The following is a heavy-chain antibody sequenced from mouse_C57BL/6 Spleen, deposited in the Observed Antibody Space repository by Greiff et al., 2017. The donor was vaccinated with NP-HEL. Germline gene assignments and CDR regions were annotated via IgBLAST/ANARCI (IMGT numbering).Heavy chain of an antibody. V-gene: IGHV1-66*01. CDR1: GYSFTSYY. D-gene: IGHD1-1*01. Sequence: VQLHQSGPELVKPGASVKISCKASGYSFTSYYIHWVKQRPGQGLEWIGWIYPGSGNTKYNEKFKGKATLTADTSSSTAYMQLSSLTSEDSAVYYCARVLDLAWFAYWGQGTLVTVSA. J-gene: IGHJ3*01. CDR2: IYPGSGNT. CDR3: ARVLDLAWFAY.